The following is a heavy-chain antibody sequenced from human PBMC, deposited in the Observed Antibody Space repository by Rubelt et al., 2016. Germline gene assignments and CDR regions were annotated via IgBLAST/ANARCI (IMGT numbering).Heavy chain of an antibody. V-gene: IGHV4-39*01. Sequence: QLQLQESGPGLVKPSETLSLTCTVSGGSLSSSTYYWGWIRQPPGKGLEWIGSIYHGGNTYYNPSLKSRVTISVDNSNNQFPLSLSSWTGADTAVYYCARHWEMADDSYGYYYFDYWGQGALVTVSS. CDR2: IYHGGNT. D-gene: IGHD3-22*01. CDR3: ARHWEMADDSYGYYYFDY. J-gene: IGHJ4*02. CDR1: GGSLSSSTYY.